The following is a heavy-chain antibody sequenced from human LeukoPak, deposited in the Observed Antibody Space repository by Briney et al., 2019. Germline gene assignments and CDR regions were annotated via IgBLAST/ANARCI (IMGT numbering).Heavy chain of an antibody. J-gene: IGHJ5*02. CDR1: GFTFSSYA. D-gene: IGHD6-19*01. CDR2: ISGSGGST. Sequence: GGSLRLSCAASGFTFSSYAMSWVRQAPGKGLEWVSAISGSGGSTYYADSVKGRFTISRDNSKNTLYLQMNSLRAEDTAVYYCAKDLLAVAGTWDRPRGWYNWFDPWGQGTLVTVSS. CDR3: AKDLLAVAGTWDRPRGWYNWFDP. V-gene: IGHV3-23*01.